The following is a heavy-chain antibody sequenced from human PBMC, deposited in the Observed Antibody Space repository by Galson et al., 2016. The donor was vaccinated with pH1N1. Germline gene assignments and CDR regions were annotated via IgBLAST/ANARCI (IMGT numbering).Heavy chain of an antibody. J-gene: IGHJ4*02. CDR3: ARVFLEGLYGHSSGVFDY. Sequence: TLSLTCGVSGYSINSNNYWGWIRQSPGKGLEWIGSIYQSGRSYYNPSLKSRVAISVDSSKNLFSLNLNSVTAADTAVYYCARVFLEGLYGHSSGVFDYWGQGTLVTVSS. V-gene: IGHV4-38-2*01. D-gene: IGHD3-3*01. CDR1: GYSINSNNY. CDR2: IYQSGRS.